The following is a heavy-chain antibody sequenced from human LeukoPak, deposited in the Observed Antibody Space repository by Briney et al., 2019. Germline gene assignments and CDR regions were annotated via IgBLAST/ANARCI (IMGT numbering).Heavy chain of an antibody. CDR2: ISSSSSYI. CDR1: GFTFSSYG. J-gene: IGHJ5*02. D-gene: IGHD1-1*01. V-gene: IGHV3-21*01. Sequence: GGSLRLSCAASGFTFSSYGMNWVRQAPGKGLEWVSSISSSSSYIYYADSVKGRFTISRDNAENSLYLQMNSLRAEDTAVYYCAREVERYNWFDPWGQGTLVSVSS. CDR3: AREVERYNWFDP.